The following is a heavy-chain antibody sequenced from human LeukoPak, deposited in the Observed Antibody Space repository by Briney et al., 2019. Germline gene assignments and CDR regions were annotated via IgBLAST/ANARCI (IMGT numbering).Heavy chain of an antibody. D-gene: IGHD3-16*02. V-gene: IGHV1-8*01. J-gene: IGHJ4*02. CDR1: GYTFTSYD. CDR3: ARSHWGVIPIFDY. CDR2: MNPNSGNT. Sequence: ASVKVSCKASGYTFTSYDINWVRQATGQGLEWMGWMNPNSGNTGYAQKLQGRVTMTTDTSTSTAYMELRSLRSDDTAVYYCARSHWGVIPIFDYWGQGTLVTVSS.